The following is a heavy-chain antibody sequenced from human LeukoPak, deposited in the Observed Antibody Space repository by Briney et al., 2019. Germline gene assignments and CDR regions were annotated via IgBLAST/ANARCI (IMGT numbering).Heavy chain of an antibody. Sequence: PGGSLRLSCAASGFTFSSYGMNWVRQAPGKGLEWVSSISSSSSYIYYADSVKGRFTISRDNAKNSLYLQMNSLRAEDTAVYYCARGGMIVVVIDAFDIWGQGTMVTVSS. CDR2: ISSSSSYI. D-gene: IGHD3-22*01. CDR3: ARGGMIVVVIDAFDI. CDR1: GFTFSSYG. J-gene: IGHJ3*02. V-gene: IGHV3-21*01.